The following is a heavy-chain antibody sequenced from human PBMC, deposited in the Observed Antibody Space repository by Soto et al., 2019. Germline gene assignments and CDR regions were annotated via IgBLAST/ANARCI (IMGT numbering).Heavy chain of an antibody. CDR3: TTDFVVVVAAIPHDY. CDR1: GFTFSNAW. D-gene: IGHD2-15*01. J-gene: IGHJ4*02. CDR2: IKSKTDGGTT. Sequence: EVQLVESGGGLVKPGGSLRLSCAASGFTFSNAWMSWVRQAPGKGLEWVGRIKSKTDGGTTDYAAPVKGRFTISRDDSKNTLYLQMNSLKTEDTAVYYCTTDFVVVVAAIPHDYWGQGTLVTVSS. V-gene: IGHV3-15*01.